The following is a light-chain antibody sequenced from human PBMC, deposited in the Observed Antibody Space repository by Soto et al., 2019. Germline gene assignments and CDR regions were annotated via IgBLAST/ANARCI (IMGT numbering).Light chain of an antibody. CDR3: QQRTNWPQIT. Sequence: EVVLTQSPATLSLSPGERATLSCRASQAVSTFLAWFQQKPGQTPRLLIYAASKRATGVPARFSGSGSGTDFTLPISSLEPEDFAVYYCQQRTNWPQITFGQGTRLHIK. CDR2: AAS. CDR1: QAVSTF. J-gene: IGKJ5*01. V-gene: IGKV3-11*01.